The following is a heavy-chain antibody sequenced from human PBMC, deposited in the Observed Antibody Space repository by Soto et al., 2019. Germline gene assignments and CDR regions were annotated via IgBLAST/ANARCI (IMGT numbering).Heavy chain of an antibody. V-gene: IGHV3-30-3*01. J-gene: IGHJ4*02. CDR3: ARDLRSDLLTSYQWY. CDR1: GLTFSSYW. D-gene: IGHD3-9*01. Sequence: PGGSLRLSCAASGLTFSSYWMTWVRQAPGKGLEWVAVISYDGSNKYYADSVKGRFTISRDNSKNTLYLQMNSLRAEDTAVYYCARDLRSDLLTSYQWYWGQGTLVTVSS. CDR2: ISYDGSNK.